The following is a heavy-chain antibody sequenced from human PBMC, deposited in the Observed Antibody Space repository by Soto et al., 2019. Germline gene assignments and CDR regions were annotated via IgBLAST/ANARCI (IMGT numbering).Heavy chain of an antibody. CDR1: GFTFRSYG. D-gene: IGHD6-19*01. CDR2: VSSDGRTT. Sequence: SGGSLGLSCVASGFTFRSYGIHWVRQAPGKGLEWVAVVSSDGRTTYYADSVKGRFTISRDNSKNTLYLQMDSLRPEDTAVYYCAKEIAVAGDLDYWGHGTLVTVSS. CDR3: AKEIAVAGDLDY. V-gene: IGHV3-30*18. J-gene: IGHJ4*01.